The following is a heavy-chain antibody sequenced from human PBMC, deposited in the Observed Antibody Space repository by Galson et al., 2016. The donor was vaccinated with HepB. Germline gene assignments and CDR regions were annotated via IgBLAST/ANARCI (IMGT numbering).Heavy chain of an antibody. CDR3: TTFTMIVVVIEDAFDV. J-gene: IGHJ3*01. CDR1: GFILRNAW. V-gene: IGHV3-15*07. D-gene: IGHD3-22*01. Sequence: SLRLSCAASGFILRNAWMNWVRQAPGKGLEWVGRIKSKAEGGTIDYAPPVKGRFTISRDDSKNTLYLQMNSLKTEDTAVYYCTTFTMIVVVIEDAFDVWGQGTMVTVSS. CDR2: IKSKAEGGTI.